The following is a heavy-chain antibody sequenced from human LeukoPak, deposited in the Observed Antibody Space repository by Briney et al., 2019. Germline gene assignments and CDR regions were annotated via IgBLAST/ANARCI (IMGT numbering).Heavy chain of an antibody. V-gene: IGHV3-9*01. CDR2: ISWNSGGI. Sequence: GGSLRLSCAASGFTFDDYATHWVRQAPGKGLEWVSGISWNSGGIGYADSVKGRFTIFRDNAKNSLYLQMNSLGVEDTALYYCAKVRGRRASYYYYALDVWGQGTTVTVSS. D-gene: IGHD3-10*01. CDR1: GFTFDDYA. J-gene: IGHJ6*02. CDR3: AKVRGRRASYYYYALDV.